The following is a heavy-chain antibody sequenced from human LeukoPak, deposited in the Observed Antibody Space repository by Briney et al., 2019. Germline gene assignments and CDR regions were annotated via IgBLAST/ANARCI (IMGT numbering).Heavy chain of an antibody. D-gene: IGHD5-12*01. CDR2: IYHSGST. CDR1: GGSISTYY. Sequence: PSETLSLTCTLSGGSISTYYWGWIRQPPGKGLEWIGYIYHSGSTNYNPSLKSRVTISVDTSKNQFSLKLSSVTAADTAVYYCARGGGYASPIGYWSQGALVTVSS. V-gene: IGHV4-59*01. J-gene: IGHJ4*02. CDR3: ARGGGYASPIGY.